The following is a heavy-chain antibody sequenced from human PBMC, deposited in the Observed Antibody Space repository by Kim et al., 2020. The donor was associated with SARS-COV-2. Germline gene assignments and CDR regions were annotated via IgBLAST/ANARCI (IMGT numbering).Heavy chain of an antibody. CDR3: AREGWYSDYYYGMDV. CDR2: IYYSGST. Sequence: SETLSLTCTVSGGSISSYYWSWIRQPPGKGLEWIGYIYYSGSTNYNPSLKSRVTISVDTSKNQFSLKLSSVTAADTAVYYCAREGWYSDYYYGMDVWGQGTTVTVSS. J-gene: IGHJ6*02. V-gene: IGHV4-59*01. CDR1: GGSISSYY. D-gene: IGHD6-19*01.